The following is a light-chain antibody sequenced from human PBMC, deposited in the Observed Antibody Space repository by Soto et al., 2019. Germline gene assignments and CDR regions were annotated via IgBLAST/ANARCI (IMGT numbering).Light chain of an antibody. CDR2: GAS. Sequence: EIVLTQSPGTLSLSPGERATLSCRASQSVSNNYLAWYQQKPGQAPRLLIYGASNRATGIPDRFSGSGSGTDFTLNTSRLETEDFAVYYCQQYGSSGTFGQGTKVEIK. V-gene: IGKV3-20*01. CDR1: QSVSNNY. J-gene: IGKJ1*01. CDR3: QQYGSSGT.